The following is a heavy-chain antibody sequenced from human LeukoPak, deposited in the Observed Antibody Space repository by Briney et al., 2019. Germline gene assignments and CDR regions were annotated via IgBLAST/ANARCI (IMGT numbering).Heavy chain of an antibody. CDR2: ISYDGSNK. J-gene: IGHJ4*02. CDR3: ARTGPRGITMVRGVIFDY. V-gene: IGHV3-30-3*01. CDR1: GYTFSSYA. D-gene: IGHD3-10*01. Sequence: SCKASGYTFSSYAMHWVRQAPGKGLEWVAVISYDGSNKYYADSVKGRFTISRDNSKNTLYLQMNSLRAEDTAVYYCARTGPRGITMVRGVIFDYWGQGTLVTVSS.